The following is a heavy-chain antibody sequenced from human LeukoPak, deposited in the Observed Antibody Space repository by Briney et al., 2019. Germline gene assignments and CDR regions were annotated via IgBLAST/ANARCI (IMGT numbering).Heavy chain of an antibody. Sequence: GGSLRHSCAASGFTFSSYRMHWVRQAPGKGLEGVAFIRHDGNHKNCADPVKGRFTISRDNSKNTLSLQMNSLRAEDTAVYYCAKDKNDDGDDYYRDVWGKGTTVTVSS. CDR3: AKDKNDDGDDYYRDV. D-gene: IGHD4-17*01. V-gene: IGHV3-30*02. CDR2: IRHDGNHK. CDR1: GFTFSSYR. J-gene: IGHJ6*03.